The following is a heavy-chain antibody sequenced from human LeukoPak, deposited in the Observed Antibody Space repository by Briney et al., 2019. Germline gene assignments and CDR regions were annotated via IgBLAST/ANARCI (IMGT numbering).Heavy chain of an antibody. CDR3: ASGGSYFDY. D-gene: IGHD1-26*01. CDR2: INHSGST. J-gene: IGHJ4*02. Sequence: PSETLSLTCAVYGGSFGGYYWSWIRQPPGKGLEWIGEINHSGSTNYNPSLKSRVTISVGTSKNQFSLKLSSVTAADTAVYYCASGGSYFDYWGQGTLVTVSS. CDR1: GGSFGGYY. V-gene: IGHV4-34*01.